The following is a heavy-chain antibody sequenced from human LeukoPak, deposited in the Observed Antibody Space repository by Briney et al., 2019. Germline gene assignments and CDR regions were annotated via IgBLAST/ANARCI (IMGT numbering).Heavy chain of an antibody. J-gene: IGHJ2*01. V-gene: IGHV4-4*07. CDR1: GGSISSYY. CDR2: IYTSGST. D-gene: IGHD5-24*01. CDR3: ASTPGGRWLQFLSWYSAL. Sequence: AETLSLTCTVSGGSISSYYWSWIRRPAGKGLEWIGRIYTSGSTNYNPSLKSRVTMSVDTSKNQFSLKLSSVTAADTAVYYCASTPGGRWLQFLSWYSALWGRGTLVTVSS.